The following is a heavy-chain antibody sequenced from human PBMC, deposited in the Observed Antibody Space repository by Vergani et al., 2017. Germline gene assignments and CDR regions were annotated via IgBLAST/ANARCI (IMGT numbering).Heavy chain of an antibody. CDR1: GYTFSSYG. Sequence: QVQLVQSGAEVKKPGASVKVSCKASGYTFSSYGISWVRQAPGQGLEWMGWISAYNGNTLYAQKLQGRVTMTTDTSTSTAYMELRSLRPDDTAGYYCARDRELVDYYYNVMYVWGQGTTVTVSS. CDR2: ISAYNGNT. V-gene: IGHV1-18*01. CDR3: ARDRELVDYYYNVMYV. J-gene: IGHJ6*02. D-gene: IGHD1-26*01.